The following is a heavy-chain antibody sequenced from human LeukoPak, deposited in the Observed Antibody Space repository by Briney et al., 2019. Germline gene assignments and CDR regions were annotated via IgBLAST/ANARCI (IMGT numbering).Heavy chain of an antibody. V-gene: IGHV3-21*01. CDR1: GFTFTSYS. D-gene: IGHD3-10*01. CDR2: ISSSSSYI. CDR3: ARGAMVRGAPLYYYYYGMDV. J-gene: IGHJ6*04. Sequence: GGSLRLSCAASGFTFTSYSMNWVRQAPGKGLEWVSSISSSSSYIYYADSVKGRFTISRDNAKNSLYLQMNSLRAEDTAVYYCARGAMVRGAPLYYYYYGMDVWGKATTVTVSS.